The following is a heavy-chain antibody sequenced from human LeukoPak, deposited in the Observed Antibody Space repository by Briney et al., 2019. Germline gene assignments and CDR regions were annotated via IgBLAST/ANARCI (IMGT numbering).Heavy chain of an antibody. CDR2: ISSSGSTI. D-gene: IGHD2-15*01. Sequence: PGGSLRLSCAASGFTFSSYERNWVRQAPGKGLEWVSYISSSGSTIYYADSVKGRFTISRDNAKNSLYLQMNSLRAEDTAVYYCAREIRYCSGSKCYLFDYWGQGTLVTVSS. CDR3: AREIRYCSGSKCYLFDY. V-gene: IGHV3-48*03. J-gene: IGHJ4*02. CDR1: GFTFSSYE.